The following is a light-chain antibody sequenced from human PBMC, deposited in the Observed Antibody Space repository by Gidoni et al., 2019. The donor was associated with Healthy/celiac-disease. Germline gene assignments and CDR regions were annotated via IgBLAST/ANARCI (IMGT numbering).Light chain of an antibody. CDR2: LGS. Sequence: DIVMTQSPLSLPVTPGEPASISCRSSQSLLHSNGYNYLDWYLQKPGQSPQLLIYLGSTRASGVPDRFSGSGSGTDFTLKISRVEAEDVGVYYCMQALQTPPWTFGQXTKVEIK. CDR3: MQALQTPPWT. J-gene: IGKJ1*01. V-gene: IGKV2-28*01. CDR1: QSLLHSNGYNY.